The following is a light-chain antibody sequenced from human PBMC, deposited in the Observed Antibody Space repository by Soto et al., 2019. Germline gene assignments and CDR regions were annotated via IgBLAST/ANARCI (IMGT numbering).Light chain of an antibody. CDR3: NSYAGSNNYVV. V-gene: IGLV2-8*01. Sequence: QSVLTQPPSASGSPGQSVTISCTGTSSDVGGYNYVSWYQQHPGKAPKLMIYEVSKRPSGVPDRLSGSKSGNTASLTVSGLQAEDEADYYCNSYAGSNNYVVFGGGTQLTVL. CDR1: SSDVGGYNY. CDR2: EVS. J-gene: IGLJ2*01.